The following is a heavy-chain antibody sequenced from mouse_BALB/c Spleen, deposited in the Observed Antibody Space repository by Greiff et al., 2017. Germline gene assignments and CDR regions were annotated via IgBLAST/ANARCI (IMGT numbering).Heavy chain of an antibody. Sequence: VQLQQSGAELVKPGASVKLSCTASGFNIKDTYMHWVKQRPEQGLEWIGRIDPANGNTKYDPKFQGKATITADTSSNTAYLQLSSLTSEDTAVYYCARGVVATPFAYWGQGTLVTVSA. D-gene: IGHD1-1*01. CDR2: IDPANGNT. CDR1: GFNIKDTY. CDR3: ARGVVATPFAY. J-gene: IGHJ3*01. V-gene: IGHV14-3*02.